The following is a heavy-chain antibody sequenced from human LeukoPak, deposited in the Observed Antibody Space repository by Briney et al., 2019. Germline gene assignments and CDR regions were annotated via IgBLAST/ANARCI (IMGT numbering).Heavy chain of an antibody. D-gene: IGHD3-9*01. Sequence: SETLSLTCTVSGGSVSSYSHYWSWIRQPPGKGLEWIGYIYYSGSTNYNPSLKSRVTISVDTSKNQFSLKLTSVTDVDTAVYFCARGLFVIVTGYYHGWFDSRGQGTLVTVSS. CDR1: GGSVSSYSHY. V-gene: IGHV4-61*01. CDR2: IYYSGST. CDR3: ARGLFVIVTGYYHGWFDS. J-gene: IGHJ5*01.